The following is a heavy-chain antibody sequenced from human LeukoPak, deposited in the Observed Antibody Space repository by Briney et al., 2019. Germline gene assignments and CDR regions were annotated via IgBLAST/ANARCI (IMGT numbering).Heavy chain of an antibody. CDR1: GGSISSYY. J-gene: IGHJ4*02. Sequence: SETLSLTCTVSGGSISSYYWSWIRQPPGKGLEWIGYIYYSGSTYYNPSLKSRLTISIDTSKNQFSLKLTSVTAADTAVYYCAMYGDYSFDYWGQGTLVTVSS. CDR2: IYYSGST. D-gene: IGHD4-17*01. V-gene: IGHV4-59*12. CDR3: AMYGDYSFDY.